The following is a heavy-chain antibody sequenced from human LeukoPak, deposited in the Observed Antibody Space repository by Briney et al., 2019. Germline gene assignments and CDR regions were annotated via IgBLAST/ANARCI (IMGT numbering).Heavy chain of an antibody. V-gene: IGHV4-59*01. Sequence: SETLSLTCTVSGGSINDFYWNWIRQPPGKGLEWIGYIYSSGTTNHNHSLKSRVNMSVDTSDNRFSLNLTSVTAADTAVYYCARGVWHHGKPFDYWGQGNLVTVSS. CDR3: ARGVWHHGKPFDY. CDR1: GGSINDFY. CDR2: IYSSGTT. D-gene: IGHD1-14*01. J-gene: IGHJ4*02.